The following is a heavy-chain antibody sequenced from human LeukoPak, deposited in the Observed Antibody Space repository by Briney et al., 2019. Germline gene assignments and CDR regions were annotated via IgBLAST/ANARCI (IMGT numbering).Heavy chain of an antibody. J-gene: IGHJ4*02. V-gene: IGHV1-2*02. CDR1: GYTFTGYY. CDR2: INPNSGDT. D-gene: IGHD5-12*01. Sequence: ASVKVSCKASGYTFTGYYMHWVQQAPGQGLEWMGWINPNSGDTNYAQKFQGRVTMTRDTSIRTAYLELSGPRSDDTAVYYCAKNPYEYYFDYWGQGTLVTVSS. CDR3: AKNPYEYYFDY.